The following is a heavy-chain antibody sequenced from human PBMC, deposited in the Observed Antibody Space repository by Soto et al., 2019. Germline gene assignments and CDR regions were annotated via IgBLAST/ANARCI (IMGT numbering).Heavy chain of an antibody. J-gene: IGHJ4*02. CDR1: GFTFSDHG. D-gene: IGHD1-1*01. CDR2: ISHDGNSK. Sequence: QVQLVESGGGVVQPGTSLRLSCAASGFTFSDHGMHWVRQAPGKGLEWVAVISHDGNSKYYGDSVKGRFTVSRDNANNMAYLQMNSLRLEDTDMDYCAKQFDLGGLEDYWGQGTLVTVSS. CDR3: AKQFDLGGLEDY. V-gene: IGHV3-30*18.